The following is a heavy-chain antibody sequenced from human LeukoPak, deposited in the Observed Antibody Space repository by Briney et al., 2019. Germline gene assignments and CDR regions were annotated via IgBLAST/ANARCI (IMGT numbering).Heavy chain of an antibody. D-gene: IGHD6-19*01. V-gene: IGHV4-4*07. CDR3: ARDLNSSGWFGGFDP. CDR1: GGSISSYY. J-gene: IGHJ5*02. Sequence: SETLTLTCTVSGGSISSYYWSWIRQPAGKGLEWIGRIYTSGSTNYNPSLKSRVTMSVDTSKNQFSLKLSSVTAADTAVYYCARDLNSSGWFGGFDPWGQGTLVTVSS. CDR2: IYTSGST.